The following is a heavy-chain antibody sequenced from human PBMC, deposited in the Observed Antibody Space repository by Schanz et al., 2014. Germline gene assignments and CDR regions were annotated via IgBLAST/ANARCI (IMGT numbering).Heavy chain of an antibody. Sequence: ESQLLESGGGLVQPGGSLRLSCEASGFAFTSNAMTWVRQAPGKGLEWVSTISGSGAHTYHADSVRGRFTISRDNSKNTLYLQMNSLRTEDTAVYFCAKGQLLSYYFDYWGQGTLVTVSS. CDR2: ISGSGAHT. CDR1: GFAFTSNA. V-gene: IGHV3-23*01. CDR3: AKGQLLSYYFDY. D-gene: IGHD2-21*01. J-gene: IGHJ4*02.